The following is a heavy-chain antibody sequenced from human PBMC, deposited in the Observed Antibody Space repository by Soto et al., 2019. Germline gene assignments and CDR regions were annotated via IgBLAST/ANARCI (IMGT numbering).Heavy chain of an antibody. CDR1: GGSISSGGYS. CDR2: IYHSGST. J-gene: IGHJ5*02. D-gene: IGHD3-3*01. CDR3: ARAQQGFWSGSDQFDP. Sequence: QLQLQESGSGLVKPSQTLSLTCAVSGGSISSGGYSWSWIRQPPGKGLEWIGYIYHSGSTYYNPSLKSRVSISVDRSKNQFSLKLSSVTAADTAVYYCARAQQGFWSGSDQFDPWGQGTLVTVSS. V-gene: IGHV4-30-2*01.